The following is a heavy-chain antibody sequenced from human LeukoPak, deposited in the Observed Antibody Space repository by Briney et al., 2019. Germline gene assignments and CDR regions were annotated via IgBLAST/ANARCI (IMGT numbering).Heavy chain of an antibody. Sequence: ASVKVSCKASGGTFSSYAISWVRQAPGQGLEWMGGIIPIFGTANYAQKFQGRVTITADESTSTAYMELSSLRSEDTAVYYCARDTWTTVTHIFDYWGQGTLVTVSS. CDR2: IIPIFGTA. D-gene: IGHD4-17*01. V-gene: IGHV1-69*13. J-gene: IGHJ4*02. CDR3: ARDTWTTVTHIFDY. CDR1: GGTFSSYA.